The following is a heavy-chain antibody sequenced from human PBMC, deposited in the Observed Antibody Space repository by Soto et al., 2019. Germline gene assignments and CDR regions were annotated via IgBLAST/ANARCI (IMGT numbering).Heavy chain of an antibody. D-gene: IGHD1-26*01. CDR3: ARDGGRHSGGIDY. CDR2: IIPILGTA. CDR1: GGTFSSYS. V-gene: IGHV1-69*01. Sequence: QVQLVQSGAEVKKPGSSVKVSCKASGGTFSSYSINWVRQAPGQGLEWMGEIIPILGTANYAQKFQGRVTITADESTSTAYMELSSLRSEDTAVYYCARDGGRHSGGIDYCGQGTLVTGAS. J-gene: IGHJ4*02.